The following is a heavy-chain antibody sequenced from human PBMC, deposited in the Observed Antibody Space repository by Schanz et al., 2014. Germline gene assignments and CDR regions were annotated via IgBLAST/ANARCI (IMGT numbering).Heavy chain of an antibody. V-gene: IGHV3-15*01. Sequence: EVQLLESGGGLVQPGGSLRLSCAASGFTFTTYAMTWVRQAPGKGLEWVGRIKSKVDGGTTDNAAPVQGRFTISRDDSKNTLHLQMNSLKTEDTAVYYCSTDLTAVDYDAIGLWGQGTMVTVSS. J-gene: IGHJ3*01. CDR2: IKSKVDGGTT. CDR1: GFTFTTYA. CDR3: STDLTAVDYDAIGL. D-gene: IGHD4-17*01.